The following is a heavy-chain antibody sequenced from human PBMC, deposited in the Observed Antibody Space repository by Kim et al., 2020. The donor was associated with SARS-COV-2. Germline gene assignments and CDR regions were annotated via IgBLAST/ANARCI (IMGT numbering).Heavy chain of an antibody. CDR2: IDHSGTT. J-gene: IGHJ6*02. CDR3: ARGRRYHYDCSSFLNRLSFFFYGVDV. V-gene: IGHV4-34*01. CDR1: GGSFGGYY. D-gene: IGHD3-22*01. Sequence: SETLSLTCAVYGGSFGGYYWSLIRQPPGKGLEWIGDIDHSGTTNYSPSLKSRISISADTSKNQFSLSLRSVTAADTAIYYCARGRRYHYDCSSFLNRLSFFFYGVDVWGQGTTDTVSS.